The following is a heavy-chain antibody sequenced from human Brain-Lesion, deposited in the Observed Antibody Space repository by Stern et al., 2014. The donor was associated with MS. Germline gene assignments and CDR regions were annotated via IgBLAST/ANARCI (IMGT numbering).Heavy chain of an antibody. J-gene: IGHJ3*02. V-gene: IGHV3-30*01. D-gene: IGHD3-3*02. CDR2: ISFDERMQ. CDR1: GFSFSRYA. Sequence: QVQLVESGGGVVQPGRSLRVSCTASGFSFSRYALHWVRPAPGTGLEWVAVISFDERMQPYGDSVKGRFTISRDNSKNILYLQMNSLRPEDTALYYCTRDAAIFGVNYAFDIWGRGTLVTVSS. CDR3: TRDAAIFGVNYAFDI.